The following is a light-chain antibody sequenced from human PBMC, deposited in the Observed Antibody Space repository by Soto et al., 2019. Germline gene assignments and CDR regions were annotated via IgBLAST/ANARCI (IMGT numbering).Light chain of an antibody. V-gene: IGKV1-9*01. CDR2: AAS. CDR3: QQLNSYPLT. CDR1: QGISSY. J-gene: IGKJ4*01. Sequence: IQLTQSPSSLSASVGDRVTITCRASQGISSYLAWYQQEPGKAPKLLIYAASTLQSGVPSRFSGGGSGTDFTLTISSLQPEDFATHYCQQLNSYPLTFGGGTTVEIK.